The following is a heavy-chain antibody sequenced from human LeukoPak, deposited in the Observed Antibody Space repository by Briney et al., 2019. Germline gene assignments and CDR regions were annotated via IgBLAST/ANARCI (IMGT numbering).Heavy chain of an antibody. J-gene: IGHJ4*02. CDR3: ARGGSRPIDY. CDR2: SDSDGSST. Sequence: QPGGSLRLSCAASGFTFSSYWMHWVRQAPGKGLVWVSRSDSDGSSTSYADLVKGRFTISRDNAKNTLYLQMNSLRAEDTAVYYCARGGSRPIDYWGQGTLVTVSS. CDR1: GFTFSSYW. D-gene: IGHD6-13*01. V-gene: IGHV3-74*01.